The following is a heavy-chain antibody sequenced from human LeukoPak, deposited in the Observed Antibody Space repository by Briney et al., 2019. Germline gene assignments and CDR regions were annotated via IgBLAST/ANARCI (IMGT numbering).Heavy chain of an antibody. V-gene: IGHV5-51*03. D-gene: IGHD2/OR15-2a*01. J-gene: IGHJ4*02. CDR2: IYPGDSDT. Sequence: GESLKISCEVSGYSFTSYWIGWVRQMPGKGMEWMGIIYPGDSDTRYSPSFQGQVTISADKSISTAYLQWSSLKASDTAMYFCARRDGNSFVDYWGQGTLVTVSS. CDR1: GYSFTSYW. CDR3: ARRDGNSFVDY.